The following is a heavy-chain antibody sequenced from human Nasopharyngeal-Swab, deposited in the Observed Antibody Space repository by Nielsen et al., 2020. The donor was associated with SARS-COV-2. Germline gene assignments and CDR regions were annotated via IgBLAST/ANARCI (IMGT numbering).Heavy chain of an antibody. D-gene: IGHD6-19*01. CDR2: ISYDASDK. CDR3: ARDRSGWYLDY. Sequence: GGSLRLSCAASGFTFSSYTIHWVRQAPGKGLEWVAVISYDASDKYYADSVKGRFTISRDNSKNTLYLQMNSLRAEDTAVYYCARDRSGWYLDYWGQGTLVTVSS. CDR1: GFTFSSYT. V-gene: IGHV3-30*04. J-gene: IGHJ4*02.